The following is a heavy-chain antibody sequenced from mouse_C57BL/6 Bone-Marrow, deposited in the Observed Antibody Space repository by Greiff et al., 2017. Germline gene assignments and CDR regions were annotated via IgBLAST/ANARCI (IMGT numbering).Heavy chain of an antibody. D-gene: IGHD1-1*01. CDR3: AKVNGSRPFYYAMDY. V-gene: IGHV5-17*01. J-gene: IGHJ4*01. CDR2: ISSGSSTI. CDR1: GFTFSDYG. Sequence: EVKLEESGGGLVKPGGSLKLSCAASGFTFSDYGMHWVRQAPEKGLEWVAYISSGSSTIYYADTVKGRFTISRDNAKNTLFLQMTSLRSEDTAMYYCAKVNGSRPFYYAMDYWGQGTSVTVSS.